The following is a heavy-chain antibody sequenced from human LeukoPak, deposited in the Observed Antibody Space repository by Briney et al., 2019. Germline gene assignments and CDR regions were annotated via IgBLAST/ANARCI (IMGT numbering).Heavy chain of an antibody. CDR1: GGSISSYY. CDR3: ARIPYCGGDCYFGTFDY. Sequence: SETLSRTCTVSGGSISSYYWSWIRQPPGKGLEWIGYIYYSGSTNYNPSLKSRVTISVDTSKNQFSLKLSSVTAADTAVYHCARIPYCGGDCYFGTFDYWGQGTLVTVSS. D-gene: IGHD2-21*02. V-gene: IGHV4-59*01. CDR2: IYYSGST. J-gene: IGHJ4*02.